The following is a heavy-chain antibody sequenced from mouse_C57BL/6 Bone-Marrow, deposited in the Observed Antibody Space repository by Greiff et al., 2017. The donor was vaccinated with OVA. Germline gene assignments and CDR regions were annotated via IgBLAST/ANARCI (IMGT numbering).Heavy chain of an antibody. V-gene: IGHV2-2*01. CDR1: GFSLTSSG. D-gene: IGHD2-4*01. CDR3: ARRDDDYDGGDY. CDR2: IWSGGST. J-gene: IGHJ2*01. Sequence: VHLVESGPGLVQPSQSLSITCTVSGFSLTSSGVHWVRQSPGKGLEWLGVIWSGGSTDYNAAFISRLSISKDNSKSQVFFKMNSLQADDTAIYYCARRDDDYDGGDYWGKGTTLTVSS.